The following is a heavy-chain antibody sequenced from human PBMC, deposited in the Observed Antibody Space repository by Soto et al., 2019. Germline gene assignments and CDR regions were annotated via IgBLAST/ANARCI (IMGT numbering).Heavy chain of an antibody. CDR3: ARMYSSGSGWFHP. D-gene: IGHD6-19*01. V-gene: IGHV4-31*03. CDR2: FYSSGSI. CDR1: GYSISPGGYY. J-gene: IGHJ5*02. Sequence: PSETLSLTCFVSGYSISPGGYYWSWIRHHPGKGLEWIGSFYSSGSIIYNPSLRSRVSISGDTSSNQFSMSLTSVTAADTARYYCARMYSSGSGWFHPWGQGTLVTFSS.